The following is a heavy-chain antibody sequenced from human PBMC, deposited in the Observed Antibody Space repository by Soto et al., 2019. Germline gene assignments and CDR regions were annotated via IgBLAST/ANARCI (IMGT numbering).Heavy chain of an antibody. CDR2: IYYSGST. D-gene: IGHD6-13*01. CDR3: ARGYSSSWYPANWFDP. Sequence: QVQLQESGPGLVKPSETLSLTCTVSGGSISSYYWSWIRQPPGKGLEWIGYIYYSGSTNYNPSLKIRVTISVDTSKNQFSLKLSSVTAAYTAVYYCARGYSSSWYPANWFDPWGQGTLVTVSS. V-gene: IGHV4-59*08. J-gene: IGHJ5*02. CDR1: GGSISSYY.